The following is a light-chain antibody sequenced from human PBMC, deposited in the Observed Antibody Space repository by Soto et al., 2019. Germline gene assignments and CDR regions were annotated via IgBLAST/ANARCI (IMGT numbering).Light chain of an antibody. CDR2: GAS. Sequence: EIVMTQSPATLSVSPGERATLSCRASHSVSSNLAWYQQKPGQAPRLLIYGASTRATGIPARFSGSGSGTEFILTISSLQSEDFAVYYCQQFNNWPRTFGQGTKVEIK. J-gene: IGKJ1*01. CDR1: HSVSSN. V-gene: IGKV3-15*01. CDR3: QQFNNWPRT.